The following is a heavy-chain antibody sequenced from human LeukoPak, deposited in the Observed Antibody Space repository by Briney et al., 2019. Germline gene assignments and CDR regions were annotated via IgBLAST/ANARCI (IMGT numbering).Heavy chain of an antibody. D-gene: IGHD1-7*01. CDR2: IIPIFGTA. CDR3: ARARGITGTTGAFDI. CDR1: GGTFSSYA. Sequence: SVKVSCKASGGTFSSYAISWVRQAPGQGLEWMGGIIPIFGTANYAQKFQGRVTITADESTSTAYMELSSLRSEDTAVYYCARARGITGTTGAFDIWGQGTKVTVSS. J-gene: IGHJ3*02. V-gene: IGHV1-69*01.